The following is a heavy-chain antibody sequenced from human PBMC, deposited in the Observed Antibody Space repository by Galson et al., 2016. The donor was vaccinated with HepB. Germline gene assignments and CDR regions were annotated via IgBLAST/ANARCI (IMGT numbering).Heavy chain of an antibody. CDR1: GGSISSGGYY. Sequence: TLSLTCTASGGSISSGGYYWGWIRQHPGEGLEWIGHIYNSGSTYYNPSLKSRLTISVDTSKNQFSLKLSSVTAADTAVYYCARAPDKSYRYTFDYWGQGTLVTVSS. CDR3: ARAPDKSYRYTFDY. V-gene: IGHV4-31*03. D-gene: IGHD3-16*02. CDR2: IYNSGST. J-gene: IGHJ4*02.